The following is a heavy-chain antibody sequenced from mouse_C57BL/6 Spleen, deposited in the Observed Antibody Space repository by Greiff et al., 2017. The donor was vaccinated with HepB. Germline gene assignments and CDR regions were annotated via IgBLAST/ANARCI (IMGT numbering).Heavy chain of an antibody. J-gene: IGHJ4*01. V-gene: IGHV2-5*01. Sequence: VKLQESGPGLVQPSQSLSITCTVSGFSLTSYGVHWVRQSPGKGLEWLGVIWRGGSTDYNAAFMSRLSITKDNSKSQVFFKMNSLQADDTAIYYCAKKGDYGGYAMDYWGQGTSVTVSS. CDR3: AKKGDYGGYAMDY. D-gene: IGHD2-4*01. CDR2: IWRGGST. CDR1: GFSLTSYG.